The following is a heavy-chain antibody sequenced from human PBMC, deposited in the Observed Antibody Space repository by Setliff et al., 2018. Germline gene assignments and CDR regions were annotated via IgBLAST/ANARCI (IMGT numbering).Heavy chain of an antibody. V-gene: IGHV1-69*05. CDR3: ASSIVVVAGALYGEYYYYGMDV. CDR2: IIPMSGAA. Sequence: RASVKVSCKASGGTFSSYGFSWVRQAPGQGLEWMGGIIPMSGAANYAQKFQGRVTITTDEFTSTAYMELSSLRSEDTAVYYCASSIVVVAGALYGEYYYYGMDVWGQGTTVTVSS. CDR1: GGTFSSYG. D-gene: IGHD2-2*01. J-gene: IGHJ6*02.